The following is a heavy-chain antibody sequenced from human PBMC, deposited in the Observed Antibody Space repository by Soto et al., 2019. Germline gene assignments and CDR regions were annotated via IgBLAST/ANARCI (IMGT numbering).Heavy chain of an antibody. J-gene: IGHJ4*02. CDR3: TTRNCTSTDCASDY. Sequence: GGSLRLSCAASGFIFNNAWMSWVRQAPGKGLEWVGRIKSETDGGTTDYAAPVQGRFTISRDDSKDTVYLQMNSLKTEDTALYYCTTRNCTSTDCASDYWGQGTLVTVSS. V-gene: IGHV3-15*01. D-gene: IGHD2-2*01. CDR2: IKSETDGGTT. CDR1: GFIFNNAW.